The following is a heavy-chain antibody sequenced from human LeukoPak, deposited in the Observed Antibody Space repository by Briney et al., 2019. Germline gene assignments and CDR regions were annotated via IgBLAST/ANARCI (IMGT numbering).Heavy chain of an antibody. CDR1: GFTFSSYV. CDR3: AKDIVVVPAATFDY. Sequence: PGGSLRLSCAASGFTFSSYVMSWVRQAPGKGLEWVSAISGTGGSTYYTDSVKGRFAISRDNSKNTLYLQMNSLRAEDTAVYYCAKDIVVVPAATFDYWGQGTLVTVSS. CDR2: ISGTGGST. D-gene: IGHD2-2*01. J-gene: IGHJ4*02. V-gene: IGHV3-23*01.